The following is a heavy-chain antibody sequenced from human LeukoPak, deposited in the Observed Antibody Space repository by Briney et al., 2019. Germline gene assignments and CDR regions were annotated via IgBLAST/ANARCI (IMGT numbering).Heavy chain of an antibody. CDR1: GGSISSHY. CDR2: IYYSGST. J-gene: IGHJ6*03. CDR3: ARGRDGYNKGYYYYYMDV. Sequence: SETLSLTCTVSGGSISSHYWSWIRQPPGKGLEWIGYIYYSGSTNYNPSLKSRVTISVDTSKNQFSLKLSFVTAADTAVYYCARGRDGYNKGYYYYYMDVWGKGTTVTVSS. V-gene: IGHV4-59*11. D-gene: IGHD5-24*01.